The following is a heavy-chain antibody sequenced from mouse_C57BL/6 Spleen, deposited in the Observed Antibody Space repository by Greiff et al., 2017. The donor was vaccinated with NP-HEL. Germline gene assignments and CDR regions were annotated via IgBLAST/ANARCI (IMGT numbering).Heavy chain of an antibody. CDR3: ARSSSSVPYAMDY. V-gene: IGHV1-59*01. D-gene: IGHD3-2*02. J-gene: IGHJ4*01. CDR2: IDPSDSYT. CDR1: GYTFTSYW. Sequence: QVQLQQPGAELVRPGTSVKLSCKASGYTFTSYWMHWVKQRPGQGLEWIGVIDPSDSYTNYNQKFKGKATLTVDTSSSTAYMQLSSLTSEDSAVYYCARSSSSVPYAMDYWGQGTSVTVSS.